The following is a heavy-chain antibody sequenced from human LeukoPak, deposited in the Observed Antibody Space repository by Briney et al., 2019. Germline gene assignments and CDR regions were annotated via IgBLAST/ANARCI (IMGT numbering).Heavy chain of an antibody. V-gene: IGHV4-34*01. CDR1: GGSFSGYY. J-gene: IGHJ5*02. Sequence: PSETLSLTCAVYGGSFSGYYWSWIRQPPGKGLEWIGEINHSGSTNYNPSLKSRVTISVDTSKNQFSLKLSSVTAADTAVYYCAGGQWLEPNWFDPWGQGTLVTVSS. CDR2: INHSGST. CDR3: AGGQWLEPNWFDP. D-gene: IGHD6-19*01.